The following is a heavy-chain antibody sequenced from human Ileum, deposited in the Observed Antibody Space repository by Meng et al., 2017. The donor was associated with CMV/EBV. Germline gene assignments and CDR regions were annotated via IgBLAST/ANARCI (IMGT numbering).Heavy chain of an antibody. CDR2: IYYSGST. D-gene: IGHD2-2*01. V-gene: IGHV4-39*01. CDR1: GGSISSSSYY. J-gene: IGHJ5*02. Sequence: GSLRLSCTVSGGSISSSSYYWGWIRQPPGKGLEWIGSIYYSGSTYYNPSLKSRVTISVDTSKNQFSLKLSSVTAADTAVYYCARPYQLLSNWFDPWGHGTLVTVSS. CDR3: ARPYQLLSNWFDP.